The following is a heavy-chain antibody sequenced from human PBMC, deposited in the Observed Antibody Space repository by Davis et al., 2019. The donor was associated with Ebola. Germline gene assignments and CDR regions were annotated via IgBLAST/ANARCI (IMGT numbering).Heavy chain of an antibody. Sequence: AASVKVSCKASGYSFTGYYMHCVRQAPAQGLEWMGWINPNSGGTNYAQKLQGRVTMTTDTSTSTAYMELRSLRSDDTAVYYCARDLRGAAALGSNKWRFYFDYWGQGTLVSVSS. CDR3: ARDLRGAAALGSNKWRFYFDY. J-gene: IGHJ4*02. D-gene: IGHD6-13*01. CDR2: INPNSGGT. V-gene: IGHV1-2*02. CDR1: GYSFTGYY.